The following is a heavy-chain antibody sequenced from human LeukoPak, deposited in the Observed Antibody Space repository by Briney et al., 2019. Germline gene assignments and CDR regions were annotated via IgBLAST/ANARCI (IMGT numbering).Heavy chain of an antibody. V-gene: IGHV3-23*01. Sequence: PGGSLRLSCAASGFTFSSYAMSWVRQAPGKGLEWVSAISGSGGSTYYADSVKGRFTISRDNSKNTLSLQMTSLRAEDTAVYYCVQTIASLAFDYWGQGTLVTVSS. CDR2: ISGSGGST. D-gene: IGHD3-3*01. J-gene: IGHJ4*02. CDR3: VQTIASLAFDY. CDR1: GFTFSSYA.